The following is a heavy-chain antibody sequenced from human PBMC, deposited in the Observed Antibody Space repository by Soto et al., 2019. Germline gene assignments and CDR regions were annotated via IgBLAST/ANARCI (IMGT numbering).Heavy chain of an antibody. J-gene: IGHJ4*02. D-gene: IGHD4-17*01. CDR1: GGSFSGYY. V-gene: IGHV4-34*01. Sequence: QVQLQQWGAGLLKPSETLSLTCAVYGGSFSGYYWSWIRQPPGKGLGWIGEINHSGSTNYNPALKSRVTISVDTCKIKLSLKLSSVTAADTAVLYCAREDGDYAVIDYWGQGTLGTVS. CDR2: INHSGST. CDR3: AREDGDYAVIDY.